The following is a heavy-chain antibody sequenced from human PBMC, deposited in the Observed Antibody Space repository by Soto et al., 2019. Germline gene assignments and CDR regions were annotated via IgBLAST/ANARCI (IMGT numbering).Heavy chain of an antibody. CDR1: GYSFTSYD. J-gene: IGHJ6*02. CDR3: ARGGDFGVVIQYCYAMDV. V-gene: IGHV1-8*02. CDR2: MNPNSGNT. D-gene: IGHD3-3*01. Sequence: QVQLVQSGAEVKKPGASVKVSCKASGYSFTSYDINWVRQATGQGLEWLGWMNPNSGNTNYARKFQGRVTMTMDTSISTAYMELSSLRSDDTAVYYCARGGDFGVVIQYCYAMDVWGQGTTVTVSS.